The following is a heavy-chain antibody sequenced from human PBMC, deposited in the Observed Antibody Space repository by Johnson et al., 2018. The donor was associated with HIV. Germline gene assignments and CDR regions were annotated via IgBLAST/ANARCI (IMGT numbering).Heavy chain of an antibody. CDR3: TICITMIVVVTTDAFDI. J-gene: IGHJ3*02. Sequence: VPLVESGGDLVPPGESLRLSCVASGFSLSPYAMTWVRQGPGKGLEWVSTISAAGGTTYYAASVKGRFLISRDTFKNTLYLDMSSLRAEDTAVYYCTICITMIVVVTTDAFDIWGQGAMVTVSS. D-gene: IGHD3-22*01. CDR2: ISAAGGTT. V-gene: IGHV3-23*04. CDR1: GFSLSPYA.